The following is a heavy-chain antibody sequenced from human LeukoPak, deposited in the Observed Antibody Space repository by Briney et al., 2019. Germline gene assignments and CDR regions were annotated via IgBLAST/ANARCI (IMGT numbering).Heavy chain of an antibody. CDR2: ISSRDNHI. V-gene: IGHV3-21*05. J-gene: IGHJ4*02. D-gene: IGHD1-26*01. CDR3: ARMTRVGTKSKFYFAS. CDR1: QFTFSNYS. Sequence: PGGSLRLSCAASQFTFSNYSMSWVRQAPGKGLEWLCYISSRDNHIYYADSVKGRFTISRDNAKNSLFLQMNGLRAEDTAMYYCARMTRVGTKSKFYFASWGRGTLVTVSS.